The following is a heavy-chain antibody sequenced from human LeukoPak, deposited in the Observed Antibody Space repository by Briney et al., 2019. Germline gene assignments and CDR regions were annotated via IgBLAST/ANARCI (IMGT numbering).Heavy chain of an antibody. Sequence: ASVKVSCKASGYTFTSYYQRWVRQAPGQGLEWMGIINPSGGSTSYAQKFQGRVTMTRDTSTSTVYMELSSLRSEDTAVYYCARTLTLPNWFDPWGQGTLVTVSS. CDR3: ARTLTLPNWFDP. D-gene: IGHD2-21*02. J-gene: IGHJ5*02. V-gene: IGHV1-46*01. CDR1: GYTFTSYY. CDR2: INPSGGST.